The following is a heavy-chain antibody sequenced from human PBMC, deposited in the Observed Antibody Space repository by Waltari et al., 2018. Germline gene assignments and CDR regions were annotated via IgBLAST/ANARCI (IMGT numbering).Heavy chain of an antibody. CDR3: ARLSNGGYDAFDI. D-gene: IGHD3-10*01. CDR1: GYSISSGYY. Sequence: QVQLQESGPGLVKPSETLSLTCAVSGYSISSGYYWGWIRQPPGKGLEWIGTISQSGSTYYNPSLKSRVAISVDTSNNQFSLKLTSVTAADTAVYYCARLSNGGYDAFDIWGQGTMVTVSS. V-gene: IGHV4-38-2*01. J-gene: IGHJ3*02. CDR2: ISQSGST.